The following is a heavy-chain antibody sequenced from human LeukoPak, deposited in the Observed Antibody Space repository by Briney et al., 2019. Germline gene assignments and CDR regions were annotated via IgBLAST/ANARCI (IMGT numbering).Heavy chain of an antibody. CDR3: ASTPRRITMVRGVARAFDI. CDR2: INDSGST. CDR1: GGSFSGYY. D-gene: IGHD3-10*01. Sequence: PSETLSLTCAVYGGSFSGYYWSWIRQPPGKGLEWIGEINDSGSTNYNPSLKSRVTISVHTSKNQFSLKLSSVTAADTAVYYCASTPRRITMVRGVARAFDIWGQGTMVTVSS. V-gene: IGHV4-34*01. J-gene: IGHJ3*02.